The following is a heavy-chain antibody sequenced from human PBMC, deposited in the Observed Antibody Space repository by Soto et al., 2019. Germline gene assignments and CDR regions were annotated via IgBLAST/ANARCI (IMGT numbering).Heavy chain of an antibody. Sequence: GGSLGLSCAASGFTFSTYSMNWVRQAPGKGLEWVSYISSSSSTIFYTDSVKGRFTVSRDNAKNSLYLQMNSLRAEDTAVYYYARPTYYYDSSGPPAYWGQGTLVTVSS. D-gene: IGHD3-22*01. CDR1: GFTFSTYS. V-gene: IGHV3-48*01. CDR2: ISSSSSTI. J-gene: IGHJ4*02. CDR3: ARPTYYYDSSGPPAY.